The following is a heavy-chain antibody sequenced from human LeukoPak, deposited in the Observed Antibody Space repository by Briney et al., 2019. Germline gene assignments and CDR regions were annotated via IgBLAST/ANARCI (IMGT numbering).Heavy chain of an antibody. V-gene: IGHV4-34*01. D-gene: IGHD3-3*01. Sequence: SETLSLTCAVYGGSFSGYYWSWIRQPPGKGLEWIGEINHSGSTNYNPSLKSRVTISVDTSKNQFSLKLSSVTAADTAVYYCARVVRSGYQLDYWGQGTLVTVSS. CDR2: INHSGST. CDR1: GGSFSGYY. J-gene: IGHJ4*02. CDR3: ARVVRSGYQLDY.